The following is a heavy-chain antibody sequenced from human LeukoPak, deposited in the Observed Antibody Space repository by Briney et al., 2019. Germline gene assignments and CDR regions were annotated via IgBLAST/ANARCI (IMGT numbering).Heavy chain of an antibody. CDR3: ARGPASSGWYVVWFDP. CDR2: IYTSGST. J-gene: IGHJ5*02. V-gene: IGHV4-4*07. CDR1: GGSISSYY. D-gene: IGHD6-19*01. Sequence: SETLSLTCTVSGGSISSYYWSWIRQPAGKGLEWIGRIYTSGSTNYNPSLKSRVTMSVDTSENQFSLKLSSVTAADTAVYYCARGPASSGWYVVWFDPWGQGTLVTVSS.